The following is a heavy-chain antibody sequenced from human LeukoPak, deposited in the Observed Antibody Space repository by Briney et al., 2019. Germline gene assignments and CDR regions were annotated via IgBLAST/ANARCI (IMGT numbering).Heavy chain of an antibody. CDR2: FDPEDGET. J-gene: IGHJ6*03. V-gene: IGHV1-24*01. Sequence: ASVKVSCKVSGYTLTELSMHWARQAPGKGLEWMGGFDPEDGETIYAQKFQGRVTMTEDTSTDTAYMELSSLRSEDTAVYYCATDLVVGAKGGYYYYYMDVWGKGTTVTVSS. D-gene: IGHD1-26*01. CDR3: ATDLVVGAKGGYYYYYMDV. CDR1: GYTLTELS.